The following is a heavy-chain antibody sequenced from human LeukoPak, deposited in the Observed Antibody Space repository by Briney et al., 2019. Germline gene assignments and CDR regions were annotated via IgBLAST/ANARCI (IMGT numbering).Heavy chain of an antibody. Sequence: SETLSLTCTVSGGSINNYYWSWIRQPAGKGLEWIWRIYTRGSTNYNPSLKSRVTMSVDTSKNLFSLKLSSVTAADTAVYYCARGRYCSADICSGGDAFDIWGQGTMVSVSS. CDR3: ARGRYCSADICSGGDAFDI. D-gene: IGHD2-15*01. V-gene: IGHV4-4*07. CDR2: IYTRGST. CDR1: GGSINNYY. J-gene: IGHJ3*02.